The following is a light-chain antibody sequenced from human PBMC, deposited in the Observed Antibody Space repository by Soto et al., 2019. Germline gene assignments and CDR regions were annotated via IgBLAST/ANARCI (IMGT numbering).Light chain of an antibody. CDR1: QSVSSN. CDR2: DAS. CDR3: QQYNNWPIT. V-gene: IGKV3D-15*01. J-gene: IGKJ5*01. Sequence: EIGMTQSPATLSVSPGERATLSCRASQSVSSNLAWYQQKPGQAPRLLIYDASTRATGTPARFSGSGTGTKFTLSISSLQPEDFAVYSCQQYNNWPITFGQGTRLEIK.